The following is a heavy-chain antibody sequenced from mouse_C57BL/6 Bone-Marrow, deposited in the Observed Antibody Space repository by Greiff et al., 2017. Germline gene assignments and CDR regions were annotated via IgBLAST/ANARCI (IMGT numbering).Heavy chain of an antibody. J-gene: IGHJ1*03. CDR1: GYTFTSYW. Sequence: QVQLQQPGAELVMPGASVKLSCKASGYTFTSYWMHWVKQRPGQGLEWIGEIDPSDSYTNYNQKFKGKSTLTVDKSSSTAYMQLSSLTSEDSAVYYCARNYYYGSSYWYIDVWGTGTTGTVSS. CDR3: ARNYYYGSSYWYIDV. D-gene: IGHD1-1*01. V-gene: IGHV1-69*01. CDR2: IDPSDSYT.